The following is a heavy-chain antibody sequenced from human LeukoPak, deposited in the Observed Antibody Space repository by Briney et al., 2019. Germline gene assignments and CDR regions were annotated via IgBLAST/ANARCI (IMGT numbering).Heavy chain of an antibody. Sequence: ASVKVSCKASGYTFTSYGISWVRQAPGQGLEWMGWISAYNGNTNYAQKLQGRVTMTTDTSTGTAYMELRSLRSDDTAVYYCARRLPKYSYGYLDPWGQGTLVTVSS. V-gene: IGHV1-18*01. J-gene: IGHJ5*02. CDR1: GYTFTSYG. D-gene: IGHD5-18*01. CDR3: ARRLPKYSYGYLDP. CDR2: ISAYNGNT.